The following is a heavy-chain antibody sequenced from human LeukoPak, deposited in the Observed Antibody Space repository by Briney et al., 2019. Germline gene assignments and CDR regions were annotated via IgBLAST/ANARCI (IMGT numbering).Heavy chain of an antibody. CDR3: ARDWELLVCAFDI. D-gene: IGHD1-26*01. J-gene: IGHJ3*02. V-gene: IGHV4-61*02. CDR1: GGSISSGSYY. CDR2: IYTSGST. Sequence: PSQTLSLTCTVSGGSISSGSYYWSWIRQPAGKGLEWIGRIYTSGSTNYNPSLKSRVTISVDTSKNQFSLKLSSVTAADTAVYYCARDWELLVCAFDIWGQGTMVTVSS.